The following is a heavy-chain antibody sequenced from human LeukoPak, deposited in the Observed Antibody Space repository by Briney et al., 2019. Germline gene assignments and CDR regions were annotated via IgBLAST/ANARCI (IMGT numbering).Heavy chain of an antibody. J-gene: IGHJ4*02. CDR2: IKTTLYGGTT. CDR1: GFAFGDFA. CDR3: TRDHRDDWNPGYYFDY. Sequence: GGSLRLSCAASGFAFGDFAMNWIRQAPGQGLEWVGFIKTTLYGGTTEYAASVKGRFTISRDDSKAIAYLQMNSLKTEDTAVYYCTRDHRDDWNPGYYFDYWGQGTLVTVSP. V-gene: IGHV3-49*03. D-gene: IGHD1-1*01.